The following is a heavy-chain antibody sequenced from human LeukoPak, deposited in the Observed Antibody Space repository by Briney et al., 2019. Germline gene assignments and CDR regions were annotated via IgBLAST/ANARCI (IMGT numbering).Heavy chain of an antibody. J-gene: IGHJ6*03. CDR1: GGSISSCY. CDR3: ARAFQSGSYPYYYYYVDV. CDR2: IYYSGST. D-gene: IGHD1-26*01. Sequence: SETLSLTCTVSGGSISSCYWSWIRQPPGKGLEWIGYIYYSGSTNYNPSLKSRVTISVDTSKNQFSLKLSSVTAADTAVYYCARAFQSGSYPYYYYYVDVWGKGTTVTVSS. V-gene: IGHV4-59*01.